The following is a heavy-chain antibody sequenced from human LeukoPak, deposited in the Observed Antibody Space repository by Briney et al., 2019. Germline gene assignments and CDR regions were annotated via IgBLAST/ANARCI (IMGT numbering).Heavy chain of an antibody. CDR3: ARSGGWDGMDV. CDR1: GFTFSNFW. J-gene: IGHJ6*02. V-gene: IGHV3-7*03. CDR2: IKQDETEK. Sequence: GGSLRLSCTASGFTFSNFWMGWVRQAPGKGLEWVANIKQDETEKFYLGSVKGRFTISRDNAKNSLYLQMNSLRVEDTALYYCARSGGWDGMDVWGQGTAVTVSS. D-gene: IGHD1-1*01.